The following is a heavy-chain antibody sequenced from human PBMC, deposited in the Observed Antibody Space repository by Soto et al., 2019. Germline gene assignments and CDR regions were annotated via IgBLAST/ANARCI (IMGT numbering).Heavy chain of an antibody. J-gene: IGHJ1*01. V-gene: IGHV1-46*01. Sequence: ASVQVSCEASGYTFTSYYMHWVRQAPGQGLEWMGIINPSGGSTRYAQKFQGRVTMTRDTSTSTVYMELSSLRSEDTAVYYCARVYHSSGFAPVVDDSGQGSPVTVSS. D-gene: IGHD3-22*01. CDR2: INPSGGST. CDR3: ARVYHSSGFAPVVDD. CDR1: GYTFTSYY.